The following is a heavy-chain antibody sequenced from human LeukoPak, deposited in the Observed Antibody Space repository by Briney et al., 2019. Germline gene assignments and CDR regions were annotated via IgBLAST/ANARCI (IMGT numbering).Heavy chain of an antibody. CDR3: ARRHTYYYDSSGYPLDAFDI. V-gene: IGHV4-39*07. J-gene: IGHJ3*02. CDR2: IYYSGST. CDR1: GGSISSSSYY. Sequence: SETLSLTCTVSGGSISSSSYYWGWIRQPPGKGLGWIGSIYYSGSTNYNPSLKSRVTISVDTSKNQFSLKLSSVTAADTAVYYCARRHTYYYDSSGYPLDAFDIWGQGTMVTVSS. D-gene: IGHD3-22*01.